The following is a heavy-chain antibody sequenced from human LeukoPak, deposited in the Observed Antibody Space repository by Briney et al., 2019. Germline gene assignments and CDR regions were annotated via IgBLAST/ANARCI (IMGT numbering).Heavy chain of an antibody. CDR3: ARGLHYNILTGGMDV. Sequence: PSETLPLTCTVSGGSISSYYWSWIRQPPGKGLEWIGYIYYSGSTNYNPPLKSRVTVSVDTSKKQFSLNLRSVTAADTAVYYCARGLHYNILTGGMDVWGQGTTVIVSS. J-gene: IGHJ6*02. CDR1: GGSISSYY. D-gene: IGHD3-9*01. V-gene: IGHV4-59*12. CDR2: IYYSGST.